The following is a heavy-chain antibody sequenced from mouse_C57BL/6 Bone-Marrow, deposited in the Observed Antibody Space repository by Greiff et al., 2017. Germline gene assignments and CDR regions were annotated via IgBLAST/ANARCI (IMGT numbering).Heavy chain of an antibody. CDR3: TGGYYDYFDY. J-gene: IGHJ2*01. D-gene: IGHD2-3*01. CDR2: IDPENGDT. V-gene: IGHV14-4*01. CDR1: GFNIKDDY. Sequence: EVKLEESGAELVRPGASVKLSCTASGFNIKDDYMHWVKQRPEQGLEWIGWIDPENGDTEYASKFQGKATITADTSSNTAYLQLSSLRSEDTAVYYCTGGYYDYFDYWGQGTTLTGSS.